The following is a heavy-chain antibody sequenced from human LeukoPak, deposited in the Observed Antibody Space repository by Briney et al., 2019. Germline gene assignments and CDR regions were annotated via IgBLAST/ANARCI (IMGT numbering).Heavy chain of an antibody. CDR1: GYSFTNYW. J-gene: IGHJ4*02. CDR2: IYPGDFDT. CDR3: ASGIAAAAVTKFDY. D-gene: IGHD6-13*01. V-gene: IGHV5-51*01. Sequence: GESLKISCKGSGYSFTNYWIGWVRQMPGKGLEWMGIIYPGDFDTRYSPSFQGQVTISADKSINTAYLQWSSLKASDTAMYYCASGIAAAAVTKFDYWGQGTLVTVSS.